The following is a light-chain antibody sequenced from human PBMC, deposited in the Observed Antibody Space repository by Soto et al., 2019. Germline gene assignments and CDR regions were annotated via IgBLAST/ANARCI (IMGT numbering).Light chain of an antibody. CDR2: DVS. Sequence: QSALTQPASVSGSPGQSITISCTGTSSDVGGYNYVSWYQQHPGKAPKLMLFDVSNRPSVVSNRFSGSKSGNTASLTISGLQAEDEGDYYCSSYTSSSTLEWVFGGGTKLTVL. CDR3: SSYTSSSTLEWV. J-gene: IGLJ3*02. V-gene: IGLV2-14*01. CDR1: SSDVGGYNY.